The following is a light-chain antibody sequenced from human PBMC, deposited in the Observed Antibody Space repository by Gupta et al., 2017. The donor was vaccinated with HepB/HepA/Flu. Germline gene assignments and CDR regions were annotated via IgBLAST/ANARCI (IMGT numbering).Light chain of an antibody. CDR3: QQYDNTPLT. V-gene: IGKV4-1*01. J-gene: IGKJ4*01. CDR2: WVS. Sequence: DIVMTQSPASLAVSLGEWATIHCKSSQSGLYSSNNKNYLARYQQRSRQPPKLLIYWVSTRESGVPDRFRGSGSGTDITRTISSLQAEDMAVYSFQQYDNTPLTFGGGTKVEIK. CDR1: QSGLYSSNNKNY.